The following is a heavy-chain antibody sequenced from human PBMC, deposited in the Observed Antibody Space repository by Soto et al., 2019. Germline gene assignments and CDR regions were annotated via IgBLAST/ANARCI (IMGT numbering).Heavy chain of an antibody. CDR3: AKSEMRVDYGGFYYYYYYYMDV. D-gene: IGHD4-17*01. J-gene: IGHJ6*03. CDR2: ISGSGGST. V-gene: IGHV3-23*01. Sequence: GGSLRLSCAASGFTFSSYAMSWVRQAPGKGLEWVSAISGSGGSTYYADSVKGRFTISRDNSKNTLYLQMNSLRAEDTAVYYCAKSEMRVDYGGFYYYYYYYMDVWGKGTTVTVSS. CDR1: GFTFSSYA.